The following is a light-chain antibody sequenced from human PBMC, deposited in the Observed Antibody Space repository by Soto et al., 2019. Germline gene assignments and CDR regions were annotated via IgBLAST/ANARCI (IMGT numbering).Light chain of an antibody. V-gene: IGLV2-14*01. J-gene: IGLJ1*01. CDR3: SSYTSGRSHYV. CDR2: GVT. Sequence: QSALTQPASVSGSPGQSITISCTGTSSDVGAYYSVSWYQHHPGKAPKLIIYGVTNRPSGVSNRFSGSKSGNTASLTISGLPAEDEADYHCSSYTSGRSHYVFGTGTKLTVL. CDR1: SSDVGAYYS.